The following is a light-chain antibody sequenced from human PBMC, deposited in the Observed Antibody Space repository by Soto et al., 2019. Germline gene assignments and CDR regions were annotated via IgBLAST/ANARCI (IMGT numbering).Light chain of an antibody. J-gene: IGLJ2*01. CDR2: SNN. CDR3: AAWDDSLSGLV. CDR1: TSSIGSNY. Sequence: QSVLTQPPSASGTPGQRVTISCSGSTSSIGSNYVYWYQQLPGTAPKLLIYSNNQRPSGVPDRFSGSKSGTSASLAISGLRSEHEADYHCAAWDDSLSGLVFGGGTKLTVL. V-gene: IGLV1-47*01.